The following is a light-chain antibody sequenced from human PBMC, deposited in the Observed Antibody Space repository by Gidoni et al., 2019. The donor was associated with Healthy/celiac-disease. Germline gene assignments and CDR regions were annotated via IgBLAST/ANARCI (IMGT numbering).Light chain of an antibody. CDR2: DAS. V-gene: IGKV1-33*01. CDR1: QDISNY. CDR3: QQYDNLPFT. J-gene: IGKJ3*01. Sequence: DIQMTQSPSSLSASVGDRVTITCQASQDISNYLNWYQQKPGKAPKLLIYDASNLETGVPSRFSGRGSGTDFTFTISSLQPEYIATYYCQQYDNLPFTFGPGTKVDIK.